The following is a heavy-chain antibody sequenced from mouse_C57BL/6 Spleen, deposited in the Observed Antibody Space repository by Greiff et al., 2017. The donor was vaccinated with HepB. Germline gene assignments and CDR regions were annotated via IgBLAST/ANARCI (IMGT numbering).Heavy chain of an antibody. CDR1: GFNIKDDY. D-gene: IGHD3-3*01. J-gene: IGHJ2*01. V-gene: IGHV14-4*01. CDR2: IDPENGDT. CDR3: TTRDVDY. Sequence: EVQLQQSGAELVRPGASVKLSCTASGFNIKDDYMHWVKQRPEQGLEWIGWIDPENGDTEYASKFQGKATITADTSSNTAYLQLSSLTSEDTAVYYCTTRDVDYWGQGTTLTVSS.